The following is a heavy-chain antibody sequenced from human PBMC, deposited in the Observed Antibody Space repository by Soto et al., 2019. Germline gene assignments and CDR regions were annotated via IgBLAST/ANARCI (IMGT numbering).Heavy chain of an antibody. CDR2: ISAYNGNT. Sequence: QVQLVQSGAEVKKPGASVKVSCKASGYTFTSYGISWVRQAPGQGLEWMGWISAYNGNTNYAQKLQGRVTMTTDTSTSTAYMELRSLRSDNTAVYYCVIHYYPYYYYGMDVWGQGTTVTVSS. CDR3: VIHYYPYYYYGMDV. D-gene: IGHD3-22*01. CDR1: GYTFTSYG. V-gene: IGHV1-18*01. J-gene: IGHJ6*02.